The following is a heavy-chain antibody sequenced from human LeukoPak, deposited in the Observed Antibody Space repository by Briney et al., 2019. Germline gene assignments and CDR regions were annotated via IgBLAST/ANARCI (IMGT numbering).Heavy chain of an antibody. CDR1: GGSISSYY. Sequence: PSETLSLTCTVPGGSISSYYWSWIRQPAGKGLEWIGRIYTSGSTNYNPSLKSRVTMSVDTSKNQFSLKLSSVTAADTAVYYCARDRGLGSPTYMGVWGKGTTVTVSS. V-gene: IGHV4-4*07. CDR3: ARDRGLGSPTYMGV. D-gene: IGHD1-26*01. J-gene: IGHJ6*03. CDR2: IYTSGST.